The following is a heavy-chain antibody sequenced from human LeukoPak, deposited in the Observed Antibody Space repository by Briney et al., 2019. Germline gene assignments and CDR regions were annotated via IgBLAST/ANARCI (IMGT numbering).Heavy chain of an antibody. CDR2: IYTSGST. CDR3: ARFTARPDSYYYYYMDV. V-gene: IGHV4-61*02. Sequence: PSETLSLTCTVSGGSISSSSYYWSWIRQPAGMGLEWIGRIYTSGSTNYNPSLKSRVTISVDTSENQFSLKLSSVTTADTAVYYCARFTARPDSYYYYYMDVWGKGTTVTVSS. CDR1: GGSISSSSYY. D-gene: IGHD6-6*01. J-gene: IGHJ6*03.